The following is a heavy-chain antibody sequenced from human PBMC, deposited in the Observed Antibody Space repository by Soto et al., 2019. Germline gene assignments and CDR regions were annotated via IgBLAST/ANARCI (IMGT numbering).Heavy chain of an antibody. J-gene: IGHJ4*02. D-gene: IGHD2-21*02. CDR1: GYSFTSYG. Sequence: GASVKVSCKASGYSFTSYGISWVRQAPGQGLEWMGWISAYNGNTNYAQKLQGRVTMTTDTSTSTAYMELRSLRSDDTAVYYCARDSLAYCGGDCYIDYWGQGTLVTVSS. CDR3: ARDSLAYCGGDCYIDY. CDR2: ISAYNGNT. V-gene: IGHV1-18*01.